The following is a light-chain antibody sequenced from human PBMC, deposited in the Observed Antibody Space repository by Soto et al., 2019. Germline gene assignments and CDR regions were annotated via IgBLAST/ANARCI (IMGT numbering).Light chain of an antibody. V-gene: IGKV3-11*01. CDR2: DAS. CDR1: QSVSSY. CDR3: QQRSNWPST. Sequence: EIVLTQSPATLSLSPGDRATLSCRASQSVSSYLAWYQQKPGQAPRLLIYDASNRATGIPARFSGSGSGTEFTLTITSIEPADFAVYYCQQRSNWPSTFGGGTKVDIK. J-gene: IGKJ4*01.